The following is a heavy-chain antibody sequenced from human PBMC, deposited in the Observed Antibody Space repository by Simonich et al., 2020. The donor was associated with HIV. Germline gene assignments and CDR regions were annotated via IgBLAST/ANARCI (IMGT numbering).Heavy chain of an antibody. V-gene: IGHV4-4*02. CDR1: GGSISSSNW. CDR3: ARLFNWNDGSTFDI. D-gene: IGHD1-20*01. J-gene: IGHJ3*02. Sequence: QVQLQESGPGLVKPSETLSLTCAVSGGSISSSNWWSWVRQPPGKGLEWIGEIYHSGSTKYNPSLKSRVSISVDKSKNEFSLKLSSVTAADTAVYFCARLFNWNDGSTFDIWGQGTMVTVSS. CDR2: IYHSGST.